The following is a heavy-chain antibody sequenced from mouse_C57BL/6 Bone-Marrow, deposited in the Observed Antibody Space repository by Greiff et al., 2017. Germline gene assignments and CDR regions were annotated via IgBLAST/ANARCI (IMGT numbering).Heavy chain of an antibody. CDR3: ARGYAMDY. Sequence: LMESGAELVRPGTSVKMSCKASGYTFTNYWIGWAKQRPGHGLEWIGDIYPGGGYTNYNEKFKGKATLTADKSASTAYMQFSSLTSEDAAIYYCARGYAMDYWGQGTSVTVSS. J-gene: IGHJ4*01. CDR1: GYTFTNYW. CDR2: IYPGGGYT. V-gene: IGHV1-63*01.